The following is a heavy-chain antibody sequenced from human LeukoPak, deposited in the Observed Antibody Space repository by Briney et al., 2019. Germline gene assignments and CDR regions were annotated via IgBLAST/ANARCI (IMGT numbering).Heavy chain of an antibody. V-gene: IGHV4-34*01. D-gene: IGHD3-3*01. CDR3: ARGKRVRFPDY. CDR2: INHSGST. J-gene: IGHJ4*02. Sequence: PSETLSLTCAVYGGSFSGYYWSWIRQPPGKGLEWIGEINHSGSTNYNPSLKSRVTISVDTSKNQFSLKLSSVTAADTAVYYCARGKRVRFPDYWGQGTLVTVSS. CDR1: GGSFSGYY.